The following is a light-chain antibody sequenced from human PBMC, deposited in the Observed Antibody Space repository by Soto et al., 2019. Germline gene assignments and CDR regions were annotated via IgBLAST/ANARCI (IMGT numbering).Light chain of an antibody. CDR3: QQCNNWPPIT. J-gene: IGKJ5*01. CDR1: QSVSKC. CDR2: NSS. V-gene: IGKV3-11*01. Sequence: EIVLTQSPATLSLSPGERATISCRASQSVSKCLAWYQQKPGQAPRLLIHNSSARVTGIPARFSGSGSWTDVTPPISSREPEDFAVYYCQQCNNWPPITFGQGTRLEIK.